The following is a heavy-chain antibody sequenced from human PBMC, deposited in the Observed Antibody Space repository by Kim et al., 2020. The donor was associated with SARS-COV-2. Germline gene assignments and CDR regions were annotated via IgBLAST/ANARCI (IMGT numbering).Heavy chain of an antibody. D-gene: IGHD6-13*01. CDR3: ARDSSSCYWYFDL. J-gene: IGHJ2*01. Sequence: YVDCVQGRFTITRDNAKNSLYLQMNRLRAEDTAVYYCARDSSSCYWYFDLWGRGTLVTVSS. V-gene: IGHV3-7*01.